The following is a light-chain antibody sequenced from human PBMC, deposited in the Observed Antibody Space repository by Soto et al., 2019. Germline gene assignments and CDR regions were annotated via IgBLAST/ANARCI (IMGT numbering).Light chain of an antibody. Sequence: EIVLTQSPATLSLSPGERATLSCMASQSVSSYLAWYQQKPGQAPRLLIYDASNRATGIPDRFSGSGSGTDFTLTISSLEPEDFAVYYCHQRSNWLTFGGGTKVEIK. CDR3: HQRSNWLT. V-gene: IGKV3-11*01. CDR2: DAS. CDR1: QSVSSY. J-gene: IGKJ4*01.